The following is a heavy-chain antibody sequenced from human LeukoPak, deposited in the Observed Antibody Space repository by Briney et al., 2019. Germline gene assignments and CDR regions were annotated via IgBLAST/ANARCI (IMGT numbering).Heavy chain of an antibody. CDR1: GGSVSCGSYY. Sequence: PSETLSLTCTVSGGSVSCGSYYWSWIRQPPGKGLEWIGYIYYSGSTNYNPSLKSRVTISVDTSKNQFSLKLSSVTAADTAVYYCARAPRYYDILTGYQTPFDYWGQGTLVTVSS. J-gene: IGHJ4*02. V-gene: IGHV4-61*01. D-gene: IGHD3-9*01. CDR3: ARAPRYYDILTGYQTPFDY. CDR2: IYYSGST.